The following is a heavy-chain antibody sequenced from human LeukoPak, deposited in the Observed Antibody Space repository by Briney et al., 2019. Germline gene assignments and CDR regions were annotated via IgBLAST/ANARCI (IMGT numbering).Heavy chain of an antibody. Sequence: PSETLSLTFSVPGGSISSYYWSWIRQPAGKGLEWIGRIYTSGSTNYNPSLKSRVTMSVDTSKNQFSLKLSSVTAADTAVYYCARTTYNWNYVNFDYWGQGTLVTVSS. CDR2: IYTSGST. V-gene: IGHV4-4*07. D-gene: IGHD1-7*01. J-gene: IGHJ4*02. CDR1: GGSISSYY. CDR3: ARTTYNWNYVNFDY.